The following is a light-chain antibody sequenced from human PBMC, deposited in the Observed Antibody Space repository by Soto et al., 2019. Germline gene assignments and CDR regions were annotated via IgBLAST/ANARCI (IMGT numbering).Light chain of an antibody. CDR3: QQYSNWPRT. J-gene: IGKJ1*01. CDR2: GAS. Sequence: EIMITPSLATLSVSPGARATLSCRASQSVRSNLGWYQQKPGQAPSLLIYGASTRATGIPDRFSGSGSGTEFTLTISSLQSEDFAVYYCQQYSNWPRTFGQGTKVE. CDR1: QSVRSN. V-gene: IGKV3-15*01.